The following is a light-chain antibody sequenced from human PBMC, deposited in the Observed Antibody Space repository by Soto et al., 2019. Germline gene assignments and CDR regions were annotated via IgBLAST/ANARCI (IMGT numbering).Light chain of an antibody. J-gene: IGKJ1*01. CDR2: AAS. CDR1: QSISSY. Sequence: DIQMTQSPSSLSASVGGRVTITCRASQSISSYLNWYQQKPGKAPKLLIYAASSLQSGVPSRFSGSGSGTDCTLTISSLQPEDVATYYCQQSYSTPRTLGQGTKVDIK. V-gene: IGKV1-39*01. CDR3: QQSYSTPRT.